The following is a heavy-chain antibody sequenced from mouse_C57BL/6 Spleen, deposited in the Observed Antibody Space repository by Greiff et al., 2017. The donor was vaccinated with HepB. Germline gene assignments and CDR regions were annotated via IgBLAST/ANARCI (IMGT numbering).Heavy chain of an antibody. CDR3: GRREVYYGSSFDY. CDR1: GYTFTSYW. J-gene: IGHJ2*01. CDR2: IHPNSGST. D-gene: IGHD1-1*01. V-gene: IGHV1-64*01. Sequence: QVQLQQPGAELVKPGASVKLSCKASGYTFTSYWMHWVKQRPGQGLEWIGMIHPNSGSTNYNEKFKSKATLTVDKSSSTAYMQRSSLTSEDSAVYYCGRREVYYGSSFDYWGQGTTLTVSS.